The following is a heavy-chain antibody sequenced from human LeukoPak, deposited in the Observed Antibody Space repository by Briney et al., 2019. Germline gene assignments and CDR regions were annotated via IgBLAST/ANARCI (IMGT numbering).Heavy chain of an antibody. CDR2: IKQDGREK. V-gene: IGHV3-7*03. Sequence: GGSLRLSCVASGFTFSTYWMGWVRQSPGKGLEWVAVIKQDGREKYYADSVKGRFTISRDNAKNSLYLQMNSLRAEDTALYHCARVGGSGSYYHPPDYWGQGTLVTVSS. CDR1: GFTFSTYW. D-gene: IGHD3-10*01. CDR3: ARVGGSGSYYHPPDY. J-gene: IGHJ4*02.